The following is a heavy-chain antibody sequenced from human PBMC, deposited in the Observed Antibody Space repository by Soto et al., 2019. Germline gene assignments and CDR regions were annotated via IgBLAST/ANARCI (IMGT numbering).Heavy chain of an antibody. V-gene: IGHV3-21*01. CDR3: ARDAYDSTCYQTAFDV. Sequence: EVQLVESGGGLVKPGGSLRLSCAASGFTFSSYSMNWVRQAPGKGLEWVTSISSSSSDISYADSVKGRCTISRDNAKNSLPLQMHRLRAEETAVFYCARDAYDSTCYQTAFDVWGQGTMVTVSS. J-gene: IGHJ3*01. CDR1: GFTFSSYS. D-gene: IGHD3-22*01. CDR2: ISSSSSDI.